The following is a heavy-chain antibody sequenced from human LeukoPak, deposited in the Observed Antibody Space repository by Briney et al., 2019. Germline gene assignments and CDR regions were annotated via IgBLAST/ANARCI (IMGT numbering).Heavy chain of an antibody. CDR3: ARAAFGGVIVIRTFDY. V-gene: IGHV1-2*06. D-gene: IGHD3-16*02. Sequence: ASVKASCKASGYTFAGYYLHWVRQAPGQGLEWMGRINPNSGGTNYAQKFQGRVTMTRDTSISTAYMELSRLRSDDTAVYYCARAAFGGVIVIRTFDYWGQGTLVTVSS. CDR2: INPNSGGT. CDR1: GYTFAGYY. J-gene: IGHJ4*02.